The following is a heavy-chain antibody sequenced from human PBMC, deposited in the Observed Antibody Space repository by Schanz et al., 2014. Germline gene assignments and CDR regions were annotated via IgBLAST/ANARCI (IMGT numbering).Heavy chain of an antibody. D-gene: IGHD6-13*01. CDR2: LYINAGST. Sequence: EVQLVESGGGLVQPGGSLRLSCAVSGFSVSTNYMSWARQAPGKGLEWISSLYINAGSTRYADSVKGRFAISRENSKNTMFLQMSSLRPEDTAVYYCATGRAASNFGSEYFLYWGQGTLVTVSS. V-gene: IGHV3-66*02. J-gene: IGHJ1*01. CDR1: GFSVSTNY. CDR3: ATGRAASNFGSEYFLY.